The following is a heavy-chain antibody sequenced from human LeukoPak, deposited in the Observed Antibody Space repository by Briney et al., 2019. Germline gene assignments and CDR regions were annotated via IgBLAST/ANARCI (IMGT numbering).Heavy chain of an antibody. V-gene: IGHV1-69*05. CDR2: IIPIFGTA. CDR3: ARPYDFWSGSYDAFDI. D-gene: IGHD3-3*01. J-gene: IGHJ3*02. Sequence: SVKVSCKASGGTFSSCAISWVRQAPGQGLEWMGRIIPIFGTANYARKFQGSVTITTDESTSTAYMELSSLRSEDTAVYYCARPYDFWSGSYDAFDIWGQGTMVTVSS. CDR1: GGTFSSCA.